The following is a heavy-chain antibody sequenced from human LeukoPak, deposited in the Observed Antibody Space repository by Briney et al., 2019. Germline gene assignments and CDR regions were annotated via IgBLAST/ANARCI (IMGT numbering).Heavy chain of an antibody. J-gene: IGHJ6*03. V-gene: IGHV3-33*01. CDR1: GFTFSSYG. Sequence: GGSLRLSCAASGFTFSSYGMHWVRQAPGKGLEWVAVIWYDGSNKYYADSVKGRFTISRDNSKNTLYLQMNSLRADDTAVYYCARDGRYCSSTSCYWGGYYYYYYMDVWGKGTTVTVSS. CDR2: IWYDGSNK. D-gene: IGHD2-2*01. CDR3: ARDGRYCSSTSCYWGGYYYYYYMDV.